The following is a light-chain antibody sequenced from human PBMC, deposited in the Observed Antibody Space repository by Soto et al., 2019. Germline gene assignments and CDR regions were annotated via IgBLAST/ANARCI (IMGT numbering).Light chain of an antibody. J-gene: IGKJ4*01. CDR2: AAS. Sequence: DIQMTQSPNSLSASVGDRVTITCRASQSISSYLNWYQQRPGIAPKLLIYAASSLQCGFPSRFSGSGTGTDFAFTISRLQPEDFATYFCQHSFNSPVTFGGGTKVDI. V-gene: IGKV1-39*01. CDR1: QSISSY. CDR3: QHSFNSPVT.